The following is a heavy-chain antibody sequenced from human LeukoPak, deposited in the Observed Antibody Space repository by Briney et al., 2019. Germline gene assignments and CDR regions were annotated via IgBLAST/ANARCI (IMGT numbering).Heavy chain of an antibody. CDR1: GFIFSNYA. J-gene: IGHJ4*02. V-gene: IGHV3-21*01. CDR2: IASISTYI. D-gene: IGHD4-17*01. CDR3: AKDLTTVTSQGDY. Sequence: GGSLRLSCAASGFIFSNYAMHWVRQAPGKGLEWVSSIASISTYIYYADSVKGRFTISRDNSKNTLYLQMNSLRPEDTAIYYCAKDLTTVTSQGDYWGQGTLVTVSS.